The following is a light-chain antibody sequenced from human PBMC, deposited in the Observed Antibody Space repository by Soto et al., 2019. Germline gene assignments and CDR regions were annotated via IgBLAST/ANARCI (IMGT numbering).Light chain of an antibody. V-gene: IGKV1-5*01. J-gene: IGKJ1*01. CDR3: QQYSDSSGA. CDR2: DAS. CDR1: QSIGTW. Sequence: IQVTQSHSTLSASVVDRVTLTCVASQSIGTWLAWYQQKPGKAPKLLIFDASTLESGVPSRFSGSGSGTDFTLTISSLQPDDFATYYCQQYSDSSGAFGQGSKVDI.